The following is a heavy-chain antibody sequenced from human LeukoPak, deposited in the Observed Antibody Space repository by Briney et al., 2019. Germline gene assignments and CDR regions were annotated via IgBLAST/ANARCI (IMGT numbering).Heavy chain of an antibody. Sequence: SETLSLTCTVSGGSISSSSYYWGWIRQPPGKGLEWIGSIYYSGSTYYNPSLKSRVTISVDTSKNQFSLKLSSVTAADTAVYYCARVRESWAKGFDYWGQGTLVTVSS. CDR3: ARVRESWAKGFDY. D-gene: IGHD6-13*01. CDR1: GGSISSSSYY. V-gene: IGHV4-39*07. J-gene: IGHJ4*02. CDR2: IYYSGST.